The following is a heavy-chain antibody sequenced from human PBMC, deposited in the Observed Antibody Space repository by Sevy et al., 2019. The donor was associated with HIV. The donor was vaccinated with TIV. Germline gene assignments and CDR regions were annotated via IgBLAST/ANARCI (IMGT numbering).Heavy chain of an antibody. J-gene: IGHJ6*02. CDR3: ARDPKYYDFWSGFTARGGGGGANYYYYGMDV. CDR2: IWYDGSNK. V-gene: IGHV3-33*01. Sequence: GGSLRLSCAASGFTFSSYGMHWVRQAPGKGLEWVAVIWYDGSNKYYADSVKGRFTISRDNSKNTLYLQMNSLRAEDTVVYYCARDPKYYDFWSGFTARGGGGGANYYYYGMDVWGQGTTVTVSS. D-gene: IGHD3-3*01. CDR1: GFTFSSYG.